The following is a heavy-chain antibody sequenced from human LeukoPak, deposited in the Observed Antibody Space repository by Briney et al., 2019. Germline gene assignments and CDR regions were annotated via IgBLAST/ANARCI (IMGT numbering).Heavy chain of an antibody. CDR1: GFTFSSYS. J-gene: IGHJ3*02. CDR2: ISGTGGTT. V-gene: IGHV3-23*01. Sequence: GGSLRLSCAASGFTFSSYSMNWVRQAPGKGLEWVPGISGTGGTTYYADSVKGRFTISRDNSKNTMYLQMNSLRPEDTAVYHCAKNPLGYSYGHNDAFDIWGQGTMVTVSS. CDR3: AKNPLGYSYGHNDAFDI. D-gene: IGHD5-18*01.